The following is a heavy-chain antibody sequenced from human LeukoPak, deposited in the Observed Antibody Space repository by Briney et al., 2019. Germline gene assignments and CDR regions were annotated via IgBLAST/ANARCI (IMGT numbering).Heavy chain of an antibody. CDR1: GYTFTSYG. J-gene: IGHJ3*02. D-gene: IGHD6-13*01. CDR2: ISAYNGNT. Sequence: GASVKVSCKASGYTFTSYGISWVRQAPGQGLEWMGWISAYNGNTNYAQKLQGRVTMTTDTSTSTAYMELRSLRSDDTAVYYCARGFFGAAAGFDVFNIGGQGKMVPVFS. CDR3: ARGFFGAAAGFDVFNI. V-gene: IGHV1-18*01.